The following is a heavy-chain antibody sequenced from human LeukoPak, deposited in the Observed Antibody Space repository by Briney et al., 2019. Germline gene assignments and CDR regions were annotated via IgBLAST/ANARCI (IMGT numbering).Heavy chain of an antibody. V-gene: IGHV4-30-4*07. CDR1: GGSISSSGYY. D-gene: IGHD6-19*01. CDR3: VRGRYSSGWFKDKNWFDP. J-gene: IGHJ5*02. CDR2: IYHSGTT. Sequence: SETLSLTCTVSGGSISSSGYYWGWIRQPPGKGLEWIAYIYHSGTTYYNPSLKSRATISVDTSKNQFSLKLSSVTAADTAVYYCVRGRYSSGWFKDKNWFDPWGQGIPVTVSS.